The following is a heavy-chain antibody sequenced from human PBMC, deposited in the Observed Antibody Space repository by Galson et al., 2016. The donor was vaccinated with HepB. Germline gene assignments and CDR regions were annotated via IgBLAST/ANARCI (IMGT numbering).Heavy chain of an antibody. V-gene: IGHV1-2*02. CDR1: GYTFTDYY. J-gene: IGHJ4*02. D-gene: IGHD3-9*01. CDR2: VNPKSGDT. Sequence: SVKVSCKASGYTFTDYYIHWVRQAPGQGLEWMGFVNPKSGDTKYAENFQARGTMTRDTSINTAYLDLSRLRHDDTAVYYCARKGLGYWGQGTLVAVSS. CDR3: ARKGLGY.